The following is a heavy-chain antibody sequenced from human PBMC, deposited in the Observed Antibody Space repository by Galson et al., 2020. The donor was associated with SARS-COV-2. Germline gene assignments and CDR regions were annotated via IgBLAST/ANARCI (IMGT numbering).Heavy chain of an antibody. CDR1: GLRFSHYW. V-gene: IGHV3-7*01. CDR2: INVDGTDQ. D-gene: IGHD2-2*01. CDR3: AVIYHTDAFDI. J-gene: IGHJ3*02. Sequence: GESLKISCVVSGLRFSHYWMSWVRQAPGQGLAWVANINVDGTDQYYLDSVKGRFTFSRDNAKNSLYLQMNSLRAEDTAVYYCAVIYHTDAFDIWGQGTMVTVSS.